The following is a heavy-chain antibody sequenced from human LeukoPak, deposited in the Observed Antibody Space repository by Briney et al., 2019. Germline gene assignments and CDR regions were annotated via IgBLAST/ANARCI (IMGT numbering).Heavy chain of an antibody. CDR1: GYSLSSGYY. Sequence: PSETLSLTCSVSGYSLSSGYYWGWIRQPPGEGLEWIGSMFHSGRTYYNPSLESRVTMSVDTSKNQFSLKLSSVTAADTAVYYCVRVRYNWNRDFDYWGQGTLVTVSS. D-gene: IGHD1-20*01. J-gene: IGHJ4*02. CDR3: VRVRYNWNRDFDY. CDR2: MFHSGRT. V-gene: IGHV4-38-2*02.